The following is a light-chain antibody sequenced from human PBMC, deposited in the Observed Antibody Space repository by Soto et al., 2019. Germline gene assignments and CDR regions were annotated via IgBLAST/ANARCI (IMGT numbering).Light chain of an antibody. CDR2: TTS. J-gene: IGKJ3*01. V-gene: IGKV3-20*01. CDR1: QSVTSSC. Sequence: EIVLTQSPGTLSLSPGERATLSCTASQSVTSSCLAGYQRKPGQAPRLLIHTTSTRATDVPDRFSGSGSGTDFTLTISRLEPEDFAVYYCQQCGGSPLFSFGPGTRVDI. CDR3: QQCGGSPLFS.